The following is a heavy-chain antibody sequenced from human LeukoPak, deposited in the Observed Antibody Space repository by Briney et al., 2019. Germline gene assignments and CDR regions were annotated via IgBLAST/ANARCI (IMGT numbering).Heavy chain of an antibody. V-gene: IGHV3-9*01. CDR2: ISWNSGSI. J-gene: IGHJ6*02. Sequence: PGGSLRLSCAASGFTFDDYAMHWVRQAPGKGLEWVSGISWNSGSIGYADSVKGRFTISRDNSKNTLYLQMNSLRAEDTAVYYCARGASGMDVWGQGTTVTVSS. CDR3: ARGASGMDV. CDR1: GFTFDDYA.